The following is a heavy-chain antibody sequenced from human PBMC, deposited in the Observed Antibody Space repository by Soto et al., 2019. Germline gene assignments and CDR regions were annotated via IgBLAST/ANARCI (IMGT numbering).Heavy chain of an antibody. CDR1: GGSFTYT. Sequence: QMHLVQSGAEVKKPGSSVKVSCKASGGSFTYTLSWVRQAPGQGLEWMGGIIPIFGTTNYAEKFQDRVTIPADESTKTPNMELNTLTSEDTAVYYCAKLHGHGTYGMDVWGQGTTVTVSS. CDR3: AKLHGHGTYGMDV. D-gene: IGHD3-10*01. CDR2: IIPIFGTT. V-gene: IGHV1-69*01. J-gene: IGHJ6*02.